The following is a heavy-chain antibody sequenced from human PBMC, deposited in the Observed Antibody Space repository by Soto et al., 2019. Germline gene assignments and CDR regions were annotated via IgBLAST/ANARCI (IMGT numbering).Heavy chain of an antibody. CDR2: IYSSGST. CDR3: ARRDPDYGEFDY. V-gene: IGHV4-59*01. CDR1: GGSISNYY. D-gene: IGHD4-17*01. J-gene: IGHJ4*02. Sequence: QVQLQESGPGLVKASETLSLTCTVSGGSISNYYWSWIRQSPGKGLEWIGYIYSSGSTNYNPSLRSRVTISVDTSKHQFSLKLRSVTAADTAVYYCARRDPDYGEFDYWGQGTLVTVSS.